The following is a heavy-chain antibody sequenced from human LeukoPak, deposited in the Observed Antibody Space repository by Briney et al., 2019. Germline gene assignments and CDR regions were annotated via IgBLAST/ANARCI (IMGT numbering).Heavy chain of an antibody. Sequence: SKTLSLTCTVSGGSISSGGYYWSWIRQHPGKGLEWIGYIYYSGSTYYNPSLKSRVTISVDTSKNQFSLKLSSVTAADTAVYYCAREGDCSSTSCHPGGGAFDIWGQGTMVTVSS. CDR3: AREGDCSSTSCHPGGGAFDI. CDR2: IYYSGST. V-gene: IGHV4-31*03. J-gene: IGHJ3*02. D-gene: IGHD2-2*01. CDR1: GGSISSGGYY.